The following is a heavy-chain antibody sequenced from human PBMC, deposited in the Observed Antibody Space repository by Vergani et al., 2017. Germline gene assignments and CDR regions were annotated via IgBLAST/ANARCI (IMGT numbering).Heavy chain of an antibody. J-gene: IGHJ4*02. V-gene: IGHV3-23*04. D-gene: IGHD3-22*01. CDR1: GFTFSNYA. Sequence: EVHLEESGGGLVQPGGSLRLSCAASGFTFSNYAVSWVRQAPGRGLAWVSSISGPGLSTYYADSVKGRFSISRDNSKNTLSLQMNSLTAEDTAIYYCAGPQGTSAYYYGGFDYWGQGILVTVSS. CDR3: AGPQGTSAYYYGGFDY. CDR2: ISGPGLST.